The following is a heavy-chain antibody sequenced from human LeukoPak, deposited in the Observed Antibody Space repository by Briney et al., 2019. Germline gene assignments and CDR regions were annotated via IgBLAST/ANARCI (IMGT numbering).Heavy chain of an antibody. D-gene: IGHD3-10*01. J-gene: IGHJ4*02. CDR2: ITATSSST. Sequence: PGGSLRLSCAASGFTFSSYGMSWVRQAPGKGLEWVSAITATSSSTHDADSVQGRFTISRDNSKNTLYLQMNSLRPEDTAIYYCAKLFGSGTYNNFFHYWGQGTLVTVFS. V-gene: IGHV3-23*01. CDR3: AKLFGSGTYNNFFHY. CDR1: GFTFSSYG.